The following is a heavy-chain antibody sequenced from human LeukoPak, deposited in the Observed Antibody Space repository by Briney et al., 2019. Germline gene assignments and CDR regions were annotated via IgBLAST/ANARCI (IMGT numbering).Heavy chain of an antibody. J-gene: IGHJ4*02. V-gene: IGHV3-49*04. CDR2: IRSKAYGGTT. CDR3: TRDGGFQYYFDY. D-gene: IGHD2-15*01. Sequence: GGSLRLSCTASGFTFGDYAMNWVRQAPGKGLEWVAFIRSKAYGGTTEYAASVKGRFTFSRDDSKSIAYLQMNSLKTEDTAVYYCTRDGGFQYYFDYWGQGTLVTVSS. CDR1: GFTFGDYA.